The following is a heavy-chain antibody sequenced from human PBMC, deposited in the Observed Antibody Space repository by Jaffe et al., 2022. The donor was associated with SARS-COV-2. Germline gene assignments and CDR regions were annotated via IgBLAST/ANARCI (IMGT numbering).Heavy chain of an antibody. CDR2: VSSTSAYT. CDR1: GFTFSDYY. J-gene: IGHJ4*02. D-gene: IGHD2-15*01. Sequence: QVQLVESGGGLVKPGGSLRLSCAASGFTFSDYYMNWIRQAPGKGLQWFSYVSSTSAYTKYADSVKGRFTVSRDNAKNSVYLQMNNLRAEDTAVYYCARGVGRNFDYWGQGTLVTVSS. CDR3: ARGVGRNFDY. V-gene: IGHV3-11*06.